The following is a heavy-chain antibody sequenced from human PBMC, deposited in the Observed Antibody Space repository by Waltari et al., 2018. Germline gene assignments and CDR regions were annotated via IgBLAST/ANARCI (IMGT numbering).Heavy chain of an antibody. CDR1: GYTLTELS. CDR2: FDPEDGEP. D-gene: IGHD4-17*01. J-gene: IGHJ4*02. V-gene: IGHV1-24*01. Sequence: QVQLVQSGAEVKKPGASVKVSCKVSGYTLTELSMHWVRQAPGKGLEWMGGFDPEDGEPSYGQKCQGRGTMTEETSTDTAYMERSSLRAEDTAVYYCATLYGDYGFDYWGQGTLVTVSS. CDR3: ATLYGDYGFDY.